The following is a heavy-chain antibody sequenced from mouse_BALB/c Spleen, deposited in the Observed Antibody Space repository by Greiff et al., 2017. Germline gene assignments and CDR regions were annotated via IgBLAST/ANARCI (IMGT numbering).Heavy chain of an antibody. CDR1: GFSFTSYY. J-gene: IGHJ3*01. CDR3: AREGDGNYARFAY. D-gene: IGHD2-1*01. CDR2: IDPFNGGT. V-gene: IGHV1S135*01. Sequence: VQLQQSGPELMKPGASVKISCTASGFSFTSYYMHWVKQSHGKSLEWIGYIDPFNGGTSYNQKFKGKATLTVDKSSSTAYMHLSSLTSEDSAVYYCAREGDGNYARFAYWGQGTLVTVSA.